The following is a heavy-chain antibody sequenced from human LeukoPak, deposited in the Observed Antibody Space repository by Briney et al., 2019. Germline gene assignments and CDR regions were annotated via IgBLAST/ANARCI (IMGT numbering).Heavy chain of an antibody. J-gene: IGHJ5*02. V-gene: IGHV1-8*02. CDR3: VRWRIVGAPEGFDP. D-gene: IGHD1-26*01. CDR2: MNPNSGDT. CDR1: GGTFSSYA. Sequence: AASVKVSCKASGGTFSSYAISWVRQAPGRGLEWMGWMNPNSGDTGYAQKFQGRVTMTRNTSISTAYMELSSLRSEDTAVYYCVRWRIVGAPEGFDPWGQGTLVTVSS.